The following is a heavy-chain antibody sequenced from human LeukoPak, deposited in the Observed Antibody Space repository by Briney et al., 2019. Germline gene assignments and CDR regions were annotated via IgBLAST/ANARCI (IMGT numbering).Heavy chain of an antibody. CDR2: INHSGST. Sequence: PSETLSLTCAVYGGSFSGYYWSWIRQPPGKGLEWIGEINHSGSTNYDPSLKSRVTISVDTSKNRISLKLSSVTAADTAVYYCARGRYYYDSSGYSIGKAYYFDYWGQGTLVTVSS. CDR3: ARGRYYYDSSGYSIGKAYYFDY. V-gene: IGHV4-34*01. J-gene: IGHJ4*02. CDR1: GGSFSGYY. D-gene: IGHD3-22*01.